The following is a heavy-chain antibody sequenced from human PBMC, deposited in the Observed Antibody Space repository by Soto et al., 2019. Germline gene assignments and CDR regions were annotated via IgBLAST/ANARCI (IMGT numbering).Heavy chain of an antibody. V-gene: IGHV4-59*08. D-gene: IGHD4-4*01. J-gene: IGHJ3*02. CDR2: IYYSGRT. CDR1: GGSIRSYY. CDR3: ARLPVDAFDI. Sequence: QVQLQESGPGLVKPSETLSLTCTVSGGSIRSYYWSWIRQPPGKGLEWIGYIYYSGRTNYNPSLKSRVTISVDTSKNQFSLKLTSVTAADTAVYYCARLPVDAFDIWGQGTMVTVSS.